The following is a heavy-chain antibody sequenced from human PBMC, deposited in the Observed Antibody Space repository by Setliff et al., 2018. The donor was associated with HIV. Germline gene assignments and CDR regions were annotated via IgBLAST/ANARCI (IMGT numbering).Heavy chain of an antibody. CDR3: ARGGLTADGTLLLVGYFDY. D-gene: IGHD6-13*01. Sequence: PSETLSLTCTVSDDFFSSDYYGSWIRQPPGKGLEWIGEINHSGSTNCNPSLKSRVTISVDTSKNQFSLKLSSVTAADTAVYYCARGGLTADGTLLLVGYFDYWGQGTLVTVSS. J-gene: IGHJ4*02. CDR2: INHSGST. V-gene: IGHV4-34*01. CDR1: DDFFSSDYY.